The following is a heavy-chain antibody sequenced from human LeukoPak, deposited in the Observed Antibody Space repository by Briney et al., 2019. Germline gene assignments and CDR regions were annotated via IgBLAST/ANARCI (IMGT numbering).Heavy chain of an antibody. V-gene: IGHV4-59*01. J-gene: IGHJ5*02. CDR1: GGSISSFY. CDR2: MYCSGSI. CDR3: AREWAAAGTNWFDP. D-gene: IGHD6-13*01. Sequence: PSETLSLTCTVSGGSISSFYWSWIRQPPGKGLEWIASMYCSGSINYNPSLKSRVTISVDTSKNQFSLKLSSVTAADTAVYYCAREWAAAGTNWFDPWGQGTLVTVSS.